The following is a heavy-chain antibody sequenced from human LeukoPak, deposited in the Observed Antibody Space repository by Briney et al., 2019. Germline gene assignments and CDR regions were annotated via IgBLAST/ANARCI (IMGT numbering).Heavy chain of an antibody. CDR2: INHSGST. V-gene: IGHV4-34*01. D-gene: IGHD3-10*01. CDR1: GVSFSGYY. CDR3: ARGARYYYGSGSYSY. J-gene: IGHJ4*02. Sequence: SETLSLTCAVYGVSFSGYYWSWIRQPPGKGLEWIGEINHSGSTNYNPSLKSRVTISVDTSKNQFSLKLSSVTAADTAVYYCARGARYYYGSGSYSYWGQGTLVTVSS.